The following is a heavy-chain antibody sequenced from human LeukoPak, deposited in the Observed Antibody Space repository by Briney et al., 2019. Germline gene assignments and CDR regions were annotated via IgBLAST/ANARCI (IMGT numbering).Heavy chain of an antibody. CDR2: ISYSGST. J-gene: IGHJ6*03. CDR1: GGSISSYN. CDR3: ARQQYQLGASGYYYYMDV. Sequence: SETLSLTCTVSGGSISSYNWSWIRQPLGQGQEGIGIISYSGSTNYNPSLTSRVTISVATSKNQFSLNLSFVTAADTAVYYCARQQYQLGASGYYYYMDVWGKGTTVTVSS. V-gene: IGHV4-59*01. D-gene: IGHD2-2*01.